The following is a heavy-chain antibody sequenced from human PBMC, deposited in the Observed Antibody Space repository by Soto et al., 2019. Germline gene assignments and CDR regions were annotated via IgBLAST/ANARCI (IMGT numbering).Heavy chain of an antibody. CDR2: IYYSGST. CDR1: GGSISSGGYY. CDR3: ARVVSSGHLLPDY. J-gene: IGHJ4*02. V-gene: IGHV4-31*03. D-gene: IGHD6-19*01. Sequence: SETLSLTCTVSGGSISSGGYYWSWIRQHPGKGLEWIGYIYYSGSTYYNPSLKSRVTISVDTSKNQFSLKLSSVTAADTAVYYCARVVSSGHLLPDYWGQGTLVTVSS.